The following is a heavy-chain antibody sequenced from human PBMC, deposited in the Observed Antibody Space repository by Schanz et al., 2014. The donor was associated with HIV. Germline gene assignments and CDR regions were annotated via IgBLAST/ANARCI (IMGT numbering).Heavy chain of an antibody. Sequence: VQLVESGGGVVQPGRSLRLSCAASGFTFSSYGMHWVRQAPGKGLEWVAVISYDGSNKYYADSVKGRFTISRDNSKNTLYLQMNSLRAEDTAVYYCARDNRGDYCLDYWGQGTLVTVSS. V-gene: IGHV3-30*03. D-gene: IGHD4-17*01. CDR1: GFTFSSYG. J-gene: IGHJ4*02. CDR2: ISYDGSNK. CDR3: ARDNRGDYCLDY.